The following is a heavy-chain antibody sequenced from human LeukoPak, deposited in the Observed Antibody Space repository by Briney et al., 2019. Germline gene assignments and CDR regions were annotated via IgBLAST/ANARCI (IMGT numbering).Heavy chain of an antibody. J-gene: IGHJ6*02. V-gene: IGHV3-11*01. CDR3: AREVVIFPDYYYYGMDV. CDR1: GESFNTHY. Sequence: LSLTCAVHGESFNTHYWTWIRQAPGKGLEWISYISRSGDSLYYADSVEGRFTISRDNAKNSLFLQMNSLRADDTAVYYCAREVVIFPDYYYYGMDVWGQGTTVTVSS. D-gene: IGHD3-9*01. CDR2: ISRSGDSL.